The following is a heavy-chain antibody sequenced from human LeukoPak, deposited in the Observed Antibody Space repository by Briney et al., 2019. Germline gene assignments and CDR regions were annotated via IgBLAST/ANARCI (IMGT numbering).Heavy chain of an antibody. CDR1: GFTFNNYA. D-gene: IGHD3-10*01. CDR2: ISYDGSNT. J-gene: IGHJ3*02. CDR3: ARDPYYYDSGSFAAFDI. Sequence: PGGSLRLSCAASGFTFNNYAMHWVRQAPGKGLEWVAVISYDGSNTYYADSVKGRFTISRDNAKNSLYLQMNSLRAEDTAVYYCARDPYYYDSGSFAAFDIWGQGTMVTVSS. V-gene: IGHV3-30*04.